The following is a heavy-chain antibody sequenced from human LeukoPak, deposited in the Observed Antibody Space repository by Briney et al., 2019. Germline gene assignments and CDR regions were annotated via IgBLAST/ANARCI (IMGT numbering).Heavy chain of an antibody. CDR3: ARNPLGARGRWFDP. CDR2: INHSGSA. Sequence: ASETLSLTWAVYGGSFSGNYWSWISQPPGKGLEWIGEINHSGSANYNPSLKSRVTISVDMSKNQFSLKLSSVTAADTAVYYCARNPLGARGRWFDPWGQGTLVTVSS. D-gene: IGHD1-26*01. J-gene: IGHJ5*02. CDR1: GGSFSGNY. V-gene: IGHV4-34*01.